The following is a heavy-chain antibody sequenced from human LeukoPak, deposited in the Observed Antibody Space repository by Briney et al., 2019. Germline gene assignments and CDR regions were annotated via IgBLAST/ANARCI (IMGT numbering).Heavy chain of an antibody. J-gene: IGHJ5*01. V-gene: IGHV3-30*04. CDR3: ARCVTGWPNWFAS. CDR2: ISYDGSNK. CDR1: GFTFSSYA. Sequence: PGGSLRLSCAASGFTFSSYAMHWVRQAPGKGLEWVAVISYDGSNKYYADSVKGRFTISRDNSKNTLYLQMNSLRAEDTAVYYCARCVTGWPNWFASWGQGTLVTVSS. D-gene: IGHD6-19*01.